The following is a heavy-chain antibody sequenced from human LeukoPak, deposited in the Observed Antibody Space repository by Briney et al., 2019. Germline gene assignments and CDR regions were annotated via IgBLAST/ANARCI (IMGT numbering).Heavy chain of an antibody. CDR1: GGPISSSSYY. CDR2: IYYSGST. V-gene: IGHV4-39*01. Sequence: PSETLSLTCTVSGGPISSSSYYWGWIRQPPGKGLEWIGSIYYSGSTYYNPSLKSRVTISVDTSKNQFSLKLSSVTAADTAVYYCASEDYYYMDVWGKGTTVTISS. J-gene: IGHJ6*03. CDR3: ASEDYYYMDV.